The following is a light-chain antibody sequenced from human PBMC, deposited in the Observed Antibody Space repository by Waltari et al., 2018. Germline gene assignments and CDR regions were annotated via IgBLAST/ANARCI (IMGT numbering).Light chain of an antibody. CDR2: GAS. CDR1: QSIADN. J-gene: IGKJ5*01. CDR3: QQYNHWPPIT. V-gene: IGKV3-15*01. Sequence: EIVMTQSPVTLSVSPGERATFSCRASQSIADNLAWYQQKPAQAPRLLIYGASTRATGVPGRFRGSGSGTEFTLTISSLQSEDVAIYYCQQYNHWPPITFGQGTRLEIK.